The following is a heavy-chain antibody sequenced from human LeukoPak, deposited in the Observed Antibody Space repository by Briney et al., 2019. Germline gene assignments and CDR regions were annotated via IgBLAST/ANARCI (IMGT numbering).Heavy chain of an antibody. V-gene: IGHV3-48*01. CDR1: GFTFSSYS. D-gene: IGHD2-2*02. J-gene: IGHJ4*02. CDR3: AREYCSSTSCYTAYFDY. CDR2: ISSSSSTI. Sequence: GGSLRLSCAASGFTFSSYSMNWVRQAPGKGLEWVSYISSSSSTIYYADSVMGRFTISRDNAKNSLYLQMNSLRAEDTAVYYCAREYCSSTSCYTAYFDYWGQGTLVTVSS.